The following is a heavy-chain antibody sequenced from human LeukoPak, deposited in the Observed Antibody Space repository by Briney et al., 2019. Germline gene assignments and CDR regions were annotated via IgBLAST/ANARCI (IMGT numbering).Heavy chain of an antibody. Sequence: SSETLSLTCTVSGYSISSGYYWGWIRQPPGKGLEWIGSIYHSGSTYYNPSLKSRVTISVDTSKNQFSLKLSSVTAADTAVYYCARHPSYYPSWDYWGQGTLVTVSS. D-gene: IGHD1-26*01. J-gene: IGHJ4*02. CDR3: ARHPSYYPSWDY. V-gene: IGHV4-38-2*02. CDR2: IYHSGST. CDR1: GYSISSGYY.